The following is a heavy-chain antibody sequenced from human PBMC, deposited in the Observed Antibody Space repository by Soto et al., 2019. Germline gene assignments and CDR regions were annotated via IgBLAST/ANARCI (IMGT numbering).Heavy chain of an antibody. D-gene: IGHD1-7*01. Sequence: EVQLSESGGGLVQPGGSLRLSCAASGFTFSRYGMSWVRQAPGKGLEWVSAITGSGDSTCYADSVKGRFTISRDSSNNTVYLHMNSLRADDTAVYYCVKLRLELLYLDSWGLGALVIVSS. CDR2: ITGSGDST. CDR1: GFTFSRYG. J-gene: IGHJ4*02. V-gene: IGHV3-23*01. CDR3: VKLRLELLYLDS.